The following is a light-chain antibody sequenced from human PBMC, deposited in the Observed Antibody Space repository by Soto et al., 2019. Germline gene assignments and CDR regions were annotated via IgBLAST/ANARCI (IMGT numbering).Light chain of an antibody. V-gene: IGKV3-11*01. CDR1: QSVSSY. J-gene: IGKJ2*01. CDR2: DVS. Sequence: EIVLTQSPATLSLSPGERATLSCRASQSVSSYLAWYQQKPGQAPRLLMYDVSSRATGIPARCSGSGSGTDFTLNISSLEPEDFAVYYCQQRTNWPPTVGQGTNLEMK. CDR3: QQRTNWPPT.